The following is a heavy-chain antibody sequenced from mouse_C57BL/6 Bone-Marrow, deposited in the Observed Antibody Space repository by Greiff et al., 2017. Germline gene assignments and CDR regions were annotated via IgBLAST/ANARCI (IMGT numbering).Heavy chain of an antibody. CDR2: INPNNGGT. CDR3: ARGLWAMDY. Sequence: EVKLLESGPELVKPGASVKMSCKASGYTFTDYNMHWVKQSHGKSLEWIGYINPNNGGTSYNQKFKGKATLTVNKSSSTAYMELRSLTSEDSAVDYCARGLWAMDYWGQGTSVTVSS. J-gene: IGHJ4*01. CDR1: GYTFTDYN. D-gene: IGHD6-5*01. V-gene: IGHV1-22*01.